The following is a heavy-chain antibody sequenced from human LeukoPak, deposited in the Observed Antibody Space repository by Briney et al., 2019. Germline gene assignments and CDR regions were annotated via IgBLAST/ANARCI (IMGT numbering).Heavy chain of an antibody. V-gene: IGHV1-18*01. D-gene: IGHD2-2*01. Sequence: ASVKVSCKASGYTLTSYGISWVRQAPGQGLEWMGWISAYNGNTNYAQKLQGRVTMTTDTSTSTAYMELRSLRSDDTAVYYCARVGTIVVVPAAKSLDYWGQGTLVTVSS. J-gene: IGHJ4*02. CDR1: GYTLTSYG. CDR3: ARVGTIVVVPAAKSLDY. CDR2: ISAYNGNT.